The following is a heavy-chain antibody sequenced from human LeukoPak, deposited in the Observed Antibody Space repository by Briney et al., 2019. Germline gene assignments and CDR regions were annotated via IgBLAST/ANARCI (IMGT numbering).Heavy chain of an antibody. CDR3: ARMVPRYNWNHHPYYFDY. Sequence: GGSLRLSCAASGFTFNTYRMTWVRQAPGKGLEWVANIKEDGSEKYYVDSVKGRFTISRDNAKNSLYLQMNSLRAEDTAVYYCARMVPRYNWNHHPYYFDYWGQGTLVTVSS. J-gene: IGHJ4*02. D-gene: IGHD1-14*01. CDR1: GFTFNTYR. CDR2: IKEDGSEK. V-gene: IGHV3-7*03.